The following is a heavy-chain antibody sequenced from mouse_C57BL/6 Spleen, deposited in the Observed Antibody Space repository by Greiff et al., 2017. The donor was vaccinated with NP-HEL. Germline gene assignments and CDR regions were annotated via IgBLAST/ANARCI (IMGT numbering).Heavy chain of an antibody. CDR3: ARSLRSYFDY. J-gene: IGHJ2*01. Sequence: EVQLVESGPELVKPGASVKISCKASGYSFTGYYMNWVKQSPEKSLEWIGEINPSTGGTTYNQKFKAKATLTVDKSSSTAYMQLKSLTSEDSAVYYSARSLRSYFDYWGQGTTRTGSS. CDR2: INPSTGGT. CDR1: GYSFTGYY. V-gene: IGHV1-42*01. D-gene: IGHD1-1*01.